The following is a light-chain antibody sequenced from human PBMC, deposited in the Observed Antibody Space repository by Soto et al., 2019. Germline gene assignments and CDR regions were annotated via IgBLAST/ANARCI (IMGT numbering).Light chain of an antibody. V-gene: IGKV1-27*01. CDR2: AAS. CDR1: QSIRNY. J-gene: IGKJ1*01. Sequence: DTQMTQSPSYLSASVGDRVTITCRASQSIRNYLAWYQQKPGKVPKLLIYAASTLQSGVPSRFSGSGSGTDFTLTISSLQPEDVATYYCQKHSSAPWTFGQGTKVEI. CDR3: QKHSSAPWT.